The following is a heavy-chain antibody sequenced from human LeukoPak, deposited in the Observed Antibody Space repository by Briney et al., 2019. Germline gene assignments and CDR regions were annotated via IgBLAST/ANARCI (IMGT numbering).Heavy chain of an antibody. Sequence: SETLSLTCTVSGGSISSYYWSWIRQPPGKGLEWIGYIYYSGSTNYNPSLKSRVTISVDTSKNQFSLKLSSVTAADTAVYYCARVHYYDCSGYYFLDYWGQGTLVTVSS. CDR2: IYYSGST. D-gene: IGHD3-22*01. V-gene: IGHV4-59*01. CDR3: ARVHYYDCSGYYFLDY. CDR1: GGSISSYY. J-gene: IGHJ4*02.